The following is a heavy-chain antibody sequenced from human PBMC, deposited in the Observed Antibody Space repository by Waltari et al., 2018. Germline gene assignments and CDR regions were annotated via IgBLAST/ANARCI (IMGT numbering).Heavy chain of an antibody. V-gene: IGHV1-24*01. J-gene: IGHJ3*02. Sequence: QVQLVQSGAEVKKPGASVKVSCKVSGYTLTELSMHWVRQAPGKGLEWVGGCDPEDGETSDAGKCQGRVTMTEDTSTDTAYMELSSLRSEDTSVYYCATFLGWAAFDIWGQGTMVTVAS. CDR1: GYTLTELS. CDR3: ATFLGWAAFDI. CDR2: CDPEDGET. D-gene: IGHD1-26*01.